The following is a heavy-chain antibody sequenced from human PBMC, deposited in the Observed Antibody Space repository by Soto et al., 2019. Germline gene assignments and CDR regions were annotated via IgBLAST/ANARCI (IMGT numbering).Heavy chain of an antibody. J-gene: IGHJ6*02. Sequence: SETLSLTCTVSGGSISSSIYYWGWIRQPPGKGLEWIGSIYYSGSTYYNPSLKSRVTISVDTSKNQFSLKLSSVTAADTAVYYCASDDFSTVYGMDVWGQGTTVTV. D-gene: IGHD3-3*01. CDR1: GGSISSSIYY. V-gene: IGHV4-39*01. CDR3: ASDDFSTVYGMDV. CDR2: IYYSGST.